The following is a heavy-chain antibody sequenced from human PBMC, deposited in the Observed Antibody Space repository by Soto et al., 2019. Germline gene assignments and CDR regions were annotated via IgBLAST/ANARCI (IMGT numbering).Heavy chain of an antibody. CDR1: GYTFTSYY. D-gene: IGHD2-2*01. CDR3: AREVTIVVPAATPLYGMDV. CDR2: INPSGGST. V-gene: IGHV1-46*01. Sequence: QVQLVQSGAEVKKPGASVKVSCKASGYTFTSYYMHWVRRAPGQGLEWMGIINPSGGSTSYAQKVQGRVTMTRDTSTSTVYMELSSLRSEDTAVYYCAREVTIVVPAATPLYGMDVWGQGTTVTVSS. J-gene: IGHJ6*02.